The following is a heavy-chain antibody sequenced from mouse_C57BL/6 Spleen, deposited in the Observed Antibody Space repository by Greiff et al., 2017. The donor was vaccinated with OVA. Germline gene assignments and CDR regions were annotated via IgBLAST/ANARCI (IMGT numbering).Heavy chain of an antibody. CDR2: INPNNGGT. D-gene: IGHD2-1*01. J-gene: IGHJ4*01. CDR3: ARRNGGYYYAMDY. CDR1: GYTFTDYY. Sequence: EVQLQQSGPELVKPGASVKISCKASGYTFTDYYMNWVKQSHGKSLEWIGDINPNNGGTSYNQKFKGKATLTVDKSSSTAYMELRSLTSEDSAVYYCARRNGGYYYAMDYWGQGTSVTVSS. V-gene: IGHV1-26*01.